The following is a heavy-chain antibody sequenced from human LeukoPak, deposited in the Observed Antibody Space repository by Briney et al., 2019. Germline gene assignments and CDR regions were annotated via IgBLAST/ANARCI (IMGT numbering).Heavy chain of an antibody. CDR2: ISSSSTTI. D-gene: IGHD3-22*01. V-gene: IGHV3-48*01. CDR1: GFTFSSYS. CDR3: ARDHHRRLYDSQARDTFDF. J-gene: IGHJ3*01. Sequence: TGGSLRLSCAASGFTFSSYSMNWVRQAPGKGLEWVSYISSSSTTIYYADSVKGRFTISRDNAKNSLYLQMNSLRAEDTAVYYCARDHHRRLYDSQARDTFDFWGQGTMVTVSS.